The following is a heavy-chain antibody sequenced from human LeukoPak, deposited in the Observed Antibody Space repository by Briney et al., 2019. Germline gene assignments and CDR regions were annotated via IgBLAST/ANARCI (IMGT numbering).Heavy chain of an antibody. CDR3: ASQMAAVVFDP. V-gene: IGHV4-39*01. J-gene: IGHJ5*02. CDR1: GGSISSSSYY. CDR2: IYYSGST. D-gene: IGHD5-24*01. Sequence: PSETLSLTCTVSGGSISSSSYYWGWIRQPPGKGLEWIGSIYYSGSTYYNPSLKSRVTISVDTSKNQFSLKLSSVTAADTAVYCCASQMAAVVFDPWGQGTLVTVSS.